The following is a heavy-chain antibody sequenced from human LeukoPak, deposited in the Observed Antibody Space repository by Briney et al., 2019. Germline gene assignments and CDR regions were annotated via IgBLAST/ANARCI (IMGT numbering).Heavy chain of an antibody. CDR2: VSDSGSDT. Sequence: GGSLRLSCAASGFTFSNHGMSWVRQASGKGLEWVSAVSDSGSDTYYADSVKGRFTVSRDNSKNTLDLQMNSLRAEDTAVYYCAKRVPYSSSSVYFDNWGQGTLVTVSS. CDR3: AKRVPYSSSSVYFDN. D-gene: IGHD6-6*01. V-gene: IGHV3-23*01. J-gene: IGHJ4*02. CDR1: GFTFSNHG.